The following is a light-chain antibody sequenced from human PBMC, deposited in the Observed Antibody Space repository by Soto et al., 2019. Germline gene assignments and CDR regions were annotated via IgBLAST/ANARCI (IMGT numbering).Light chain of an antibody. Sequence: DIQMTQSPSSLSASVGARVTITCRASESISAYLNWYQQKPGKAPKLLIYATSTLQSGVPSRFSGSGSGTDFTLAISSLQPEDAATYYCQQSYTTPRTFGLGTKVEI. V-gene: IGKV1-39*01. CDR1: ESISAY. CDR2: ATS. CDR3: QQSYTTPRT. J-gene: IGKJ1*01.